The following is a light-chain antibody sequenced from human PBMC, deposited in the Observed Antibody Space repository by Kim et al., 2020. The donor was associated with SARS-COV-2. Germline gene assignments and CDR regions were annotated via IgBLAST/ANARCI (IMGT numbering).Light chain of an antibody. V-gene: IGLV9-49*01. CDR2: VGTGGIVG. CDR3: GADHGSGSNYVWV. J-gene: IGLJ3*02. CDR1: SAYSNYK. Sequence: QPVLTQPPSASASLGPSVTLTCTLSSAYSNYKVDWYQQRPGKGPRFVLRVGTGGIVGSKGDGIPDRFSVLGSGLNRYLTIQNSQEEDESDYHCGADHGSGSNYVWVFGGGTQLTVL.